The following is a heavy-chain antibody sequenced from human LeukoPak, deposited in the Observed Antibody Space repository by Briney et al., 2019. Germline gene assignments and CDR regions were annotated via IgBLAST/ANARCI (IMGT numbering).Heavy chain of an antibody. CDR3: ARDQRNYDFWSGYYSSYYMDV. Sequence: ASVKVSCKASGYTFTSYYMHWVRQAPGQGLGWMGIINPSGGSTSYAQKVQGRVTMTRDMSTSTVYMELSSLRSEDTAVYYCARDQRNYDFWSGYYSSYYMDVWGKGTTVTVSS. V-gene: IGHV1-46*01. CDR2: INPSGGST. J-gene: IGHJ6*03. CDR1: GYTFTSYY. D-gene: IGHD3-3*01.